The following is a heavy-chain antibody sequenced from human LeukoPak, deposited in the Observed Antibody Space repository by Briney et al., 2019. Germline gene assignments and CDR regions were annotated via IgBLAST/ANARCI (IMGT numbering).Heavy chain of an antibody. CDR1: GFTFSSYT. Sequence: GGSLRLSCAASGFTFSSYTFNWVRQAPGKGLEWVSSISSSSSYIYYADSVKGRFTISRDNAKNSLYLQMNSLRAEDTAVYYCAGGGIAAAGYGYWGQGTLVTVSS. D-gene: IGHD6-13*01. J-gene: IGHJ4*02. CDR3: AGGGIAAAGYGY. CDR2: ISSSSSYI. V-gene: IGHV3-21*01.